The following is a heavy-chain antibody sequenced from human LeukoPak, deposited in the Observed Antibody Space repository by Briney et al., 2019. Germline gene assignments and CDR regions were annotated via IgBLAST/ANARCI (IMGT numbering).Heavy chain of an antibody. J-gene: IGHJ4*02. CDR2: IRSSSSYI. CDR1: GFTFSSYS. Sequence: GGSLRLSCAASGFTFSSYSMNWVRQAPGKGLEGGSSIRSSSSYIYYADSVKGRFTISRDKPKNSMYLQMNSLRAEDTAVCYCARGASSGWYGFDYWGQGTLVTVSS. D-gene: IGHD6-19*01. CDR3: ARGASSGWYGFDY. V-gene: IGHV3-21*01.